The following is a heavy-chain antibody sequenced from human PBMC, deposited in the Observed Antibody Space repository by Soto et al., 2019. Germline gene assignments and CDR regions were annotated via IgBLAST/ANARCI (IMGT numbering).Heavy chain of an antibody. CDR2: ISYDGSNK. CDR1: GFTFSSYG. CDR3: AKGAYAVVAASYFDY. Sequence: QVQLVESGGGVVQPGRSLRLSCAASGFTFSSYGIHWVRQAPGKGLEWVAVISYDGSNKYYADSVKGRFTISRDNSTNTLYLQMNSLRAEDTAVYYCAKGAYAVVAASYFDYWGQGTLVTVSS. J-gene: IGHJ4*02. V-gene: IGHV3-30*18. D-gene: IGHD2-15*01.